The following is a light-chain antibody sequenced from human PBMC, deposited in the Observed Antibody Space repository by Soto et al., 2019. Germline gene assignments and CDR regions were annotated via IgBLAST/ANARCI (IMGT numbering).Light chain of an antibody. V-gene: IGLV2-14*01. CDR2: EVR. J-gene: IGLJ3*02. CDR3: SSYAGNNAWV. Sequence: QSALTQPASVSGSPGQSITISCTGTSSDVGAYNSVSWYQQHPDKAPKLIIYEVRHRPSGVSNRFSGSKSGHTASLTISGLQAEDEADYYCSSYAGNNAWVFGGGTKLTVL. CDR1: SSDVGAYNS.